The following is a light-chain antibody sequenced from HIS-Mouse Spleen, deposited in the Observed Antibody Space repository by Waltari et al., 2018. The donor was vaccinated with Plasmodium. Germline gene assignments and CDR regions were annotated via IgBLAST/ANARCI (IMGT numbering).Light chain of an antibody. Sequence: QSVLTQPPSVSGAPGQRVTISCTGRSSNIGAGYDVHWYQQLPGTAPKLLIYGTSNRPSGVPDRFSGSKSGTSASLAITGLQAEDEADYYCQSYDSSLSGWVFGGGTKLTVL. CDR3: QSYDSSLSGWV. V-gene: IGLV1-40*01. CDR2: GTS. CDR1: SSNIGAGYD. J-gene: IGLJ3*02.